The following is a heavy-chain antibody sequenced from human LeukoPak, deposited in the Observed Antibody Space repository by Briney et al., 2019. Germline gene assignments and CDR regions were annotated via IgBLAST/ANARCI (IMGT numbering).Heavy chain of an antibody. J-gene: IGHJ4*02. CDR1: GYTFTGYY. CDR2: FNPNSGGT. D-gene: IGHD3-3*01. CDR3: ARSYSITIFGVVRYYFDY. Sequence: GASVKVSCKASGYTFTGYYIHWVRQAPGQGLGWMGWFNPNSGGTNYAKKFEGRVNMTRDTSISTSYMELSRLRSDDTAVYYCARSYSITIFGVVRYYFDYWGQGTLVTVSS. V-gene: IGHV1-2*02.